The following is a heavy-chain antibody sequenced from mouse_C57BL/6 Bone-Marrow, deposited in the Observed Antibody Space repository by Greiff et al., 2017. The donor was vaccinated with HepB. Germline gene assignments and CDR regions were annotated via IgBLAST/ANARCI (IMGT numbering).Heavy chain of an antibody. CDR3: ARHDEVLRPAMDY. D-gene: IGHD1-2*01. CDR2: ISNGGGST. Sequence: EVQVVESGGGLVQPGGSLKLSCAASGFTFSDYYMYWVRQTPEKRLEWVAYISNGGGSTYYPDTVKGRFTISRDNAKNTLYLQMSRLKSEDTAMYYCARHDEVLRPAMDYWGKGTSVTVSS. V-gene: IGHV5-12*01. J-gene: IGHJ4*01. CDR1: GFTFSDYY.